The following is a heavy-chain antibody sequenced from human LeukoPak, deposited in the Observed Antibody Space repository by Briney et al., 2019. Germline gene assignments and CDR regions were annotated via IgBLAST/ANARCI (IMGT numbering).Heavy chain of an antibody. Sequence: ASVKVSCKASGYTFTSYYMHCVRQAPGQGLEWMGIINPSGGSTSYAQKFQGRVTMTRDTSTSTVYMELSSLRSEDTAVYYCSVEADCTNGVCELGYWGQGTLVTVSS. CDR1: GYTFTSYY. V-gene: IGHV1-46*01. CDR2: INPSGGST. CDR3: SVEADCTNGVCELGY. J-gene: IGHJ4*02. D-gene: IGHD2-8*01.